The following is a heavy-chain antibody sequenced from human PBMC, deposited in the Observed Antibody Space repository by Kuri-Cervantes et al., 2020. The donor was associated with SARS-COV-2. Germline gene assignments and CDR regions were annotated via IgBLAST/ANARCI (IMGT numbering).Heavy chain of an antibody. CDR3: ARHFYYDSGDYAFDI. Sequence: SXTXXXXXAVSGGPVCTYYWSLIRRPPGNGLEWLGSFYAGGNTNYNPSLKSRVTMSVDTSKNQFSLKLSSVTAADTAVYYCARHFYYDSGDYAFDIWGQGTMVTVSS. J-gene: IGHJ3*02. V-gene: IGHV4-59*08. D-gene: IGHD3-10*01. CDR2: FYAGGNT. CDR1: GGPVCTYY.